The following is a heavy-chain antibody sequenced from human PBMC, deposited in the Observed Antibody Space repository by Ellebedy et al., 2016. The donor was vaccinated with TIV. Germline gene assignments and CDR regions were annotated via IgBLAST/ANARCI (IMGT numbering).Heavy chain of an antibody. Sequence: SVKVSXXASGGTFSHYAISWVRQAPGQGLEWMGAIIPIFGTANYAQRFQDRVTITADESTTTAYMELSSLRSEDTALYYCARDFLRAPDGSETYNNWFDPWGQGTLVTVS. J-gene: IGHJ5*02. V-gene: IGHV1-69*13. CDR1: GGTFSHYA. D-gene: IGHD3-10*01. CDR2: IIPIFGTA. CDR3: ARDFLRAPDGSETYNNWFDP.